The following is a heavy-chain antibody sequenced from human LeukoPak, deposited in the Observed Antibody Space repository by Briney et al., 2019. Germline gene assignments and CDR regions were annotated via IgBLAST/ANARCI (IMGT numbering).Heavy chain of an antibody. V-gene: IGHV4-59*01. Sequence: SETLSLICTVSGGSISSYYWSWIRQPPGKGLEWIGYIYYSGSTNYNPSLKSRVTISVDTSKNQFSLKLSSVTAADTAVYYCARETYYYDSSGYSPAFDIWGQGTMVTVSS. J-gene: IGHJ3*02. CDR3: ARETYYYDSSGYSPAFDI. D-gene: IGHD3-22*01. CDR1: GGSISSYY. CDR2: IYYSGST.